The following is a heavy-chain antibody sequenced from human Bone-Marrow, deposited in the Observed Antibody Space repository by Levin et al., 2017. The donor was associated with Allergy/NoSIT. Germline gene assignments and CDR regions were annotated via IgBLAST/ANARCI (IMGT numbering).Heavy chain of an antibody. CDR2: IRSKTEGATA. CDR1: GFSFKDAW. J-gene: IGHJ3*01. V-gene: IGHV3-15*01. CDR3: ATLKSVSGTDAFDV. Sequence: GESLKISCAASGFSFKDAWMTWVRQAPGKGLEWVGRIRSKTEGATADYGTRVKGRFTISRDDSKDTLSLQLNNLETDDTGVYFCATLKSVSGTDAFDVWGPGTVVTVSS. D-gene: IGHD6-19*01.